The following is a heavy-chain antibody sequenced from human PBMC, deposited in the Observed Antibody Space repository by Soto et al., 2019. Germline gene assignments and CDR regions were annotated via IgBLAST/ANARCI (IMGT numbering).Heavy chain of an antibody. J-gene: IGHJ4*02. D-gene: IGHD4-17*01. CDR1: GFTFSSYG. CDR2: ISYDGSNK. V-gene: IGHV3-30*18. CDR3: AKDLDYGGNYFDY. Sequence: QAGGSLRLSCAASGFTFSSYGMHWVRQAPGKGLEWVAVISYDGSNKYYADSVKGRFTISRDNSKNTLYLQMNSLRAEDTAVYYCAKDLDYGGNYFDYWGQGTLVTVSS.